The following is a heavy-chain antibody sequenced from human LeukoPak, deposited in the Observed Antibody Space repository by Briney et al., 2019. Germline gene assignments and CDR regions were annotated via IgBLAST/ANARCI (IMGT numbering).Heavy chain of an antibody. Sequence: ASVKVSCKASGYTFTSYGVSWVRQAPGQGLEWMGWISAYNGNTNYAQKLQGRVTITTDTSTSTAYMELRSLRSDDTAVYYCARAGSGDSSGYYFLFSSQTEFDYWGQGTLVTVSS. CDR3: ARAGSGDSSGYYFLFSSQTEFDY. J-gene: IGHJ4*02. V-gene: IGHV1-18*01. CDR1: GYTFTSYG. D-gene: IGHD3-22*01. CDR2: ISAYNGNT.